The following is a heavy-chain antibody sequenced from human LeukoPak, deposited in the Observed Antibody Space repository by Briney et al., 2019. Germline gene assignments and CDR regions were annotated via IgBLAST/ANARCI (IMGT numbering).Heavy chain of an antibody. V-gene: IGHV3-30*04. CDR2: ISYDGSNK. Sequence: GGSLRLSCAASGFTFSSYAMHWVRLAPGKGLEWVAVISYDGSNKYYADSVKGQFTISRDNSKNTLYLQMNSLRAEDTAVYYCASAVWFGELAGALDYWGQGTLVTVSS. CDR3: ASAVWFGELAGALDY. J-gene: IGHJ4*02. CDR1: GFTFSSYA. D-gene: IGHD3-10*01.